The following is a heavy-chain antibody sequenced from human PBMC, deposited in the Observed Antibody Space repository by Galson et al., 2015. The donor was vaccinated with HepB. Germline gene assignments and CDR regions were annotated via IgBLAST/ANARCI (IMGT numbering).Heavy chain of an antibody. Sequence: SGYTFTSYYMHWVRQAPGQGLEWMGIINPSGGSTSYAQKFQGRVTMTRDTSTSTVYMELSSLRSEDTAVYYCARDQSFGVFTSKKGAFDIWGQGTMVTVSS. J-gene: IGHJ3*02. D-gene: IGHD3-16*01. CDR3: ARDQSFGVFTSKKGAFDI. CDR1: GYTFTSYY. V-gene: IGHV1-46*01. CDR2: INPSGGST.